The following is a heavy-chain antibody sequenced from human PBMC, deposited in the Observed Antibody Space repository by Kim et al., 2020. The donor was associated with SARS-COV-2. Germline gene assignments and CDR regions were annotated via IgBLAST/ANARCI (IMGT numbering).Heavy chain of an antibody. CDR2: VGDNDDGT. D-gene: IGHD1-1*01. CDR3: APDWNHFDN. CDR1: GFTFSTYA. Sequence: GGSLRLSCAASGFTFSTYAIIWVRQAPGKGLEWVSIVGDNDDGTNYADSVKGRFTVSRDNSNNMSYLQMNSLRADDTAVYYCAPDWNHFDNWGQGTLVTVS. V-gene: IGHV3-23*01. J-gene: IGHJ4*02.